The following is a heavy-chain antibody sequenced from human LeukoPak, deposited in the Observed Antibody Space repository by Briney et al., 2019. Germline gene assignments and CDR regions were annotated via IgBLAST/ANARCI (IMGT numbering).Heavy chain of an antibody. V-gene: IGHV3-48*04. D-gene: IGHD3-10*01. CDR3: ARESYYYGSGGYYMGAWDY. CDR1: GFPFSDYS. J-gene: IGHJ4*02. Sequence: PGGSLRLSCTASGFPFSDYSMNWVRQAPGKGLEWISYIGISSGNTKYADSVKGRFTISRDNAKNSLYLQMNSLRAEDTAVYYCARESYYYGSGGYYMGAWDYWGQGTLVTVSS. CDR2: IGISSGNT.